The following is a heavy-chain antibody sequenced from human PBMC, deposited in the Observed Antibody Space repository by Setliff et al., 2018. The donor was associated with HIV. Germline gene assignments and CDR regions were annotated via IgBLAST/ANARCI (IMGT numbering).Heavy chain of an antibody. CDR1: GYTFTSYP. CDR2: INTSGGSA. V-gene: IGHV1-46*01. D-gene: IGHD6-19*01. CDR3: ARNQGDSSGWYAGDY. J-gene: IGHJ4*01. Sequence: ASVKVSCKASGYTFTSYPMHWVRQAPGQGLEWMGVINTSGGSAGYAGKFRGRVTMTRETSTSTVYMDLRNLRSEDTAVYYCARNQGDSSGWYAGDYWGHGTLVTV.